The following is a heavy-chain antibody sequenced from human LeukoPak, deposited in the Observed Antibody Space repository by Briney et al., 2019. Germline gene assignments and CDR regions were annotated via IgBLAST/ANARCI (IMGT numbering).Heavy chain of an antibody. J-gene: IGHJ3*02. D-gene: IGHD2-21*02. V-gene: IGHV3-30*03. CDR2: ISYDGSNK. Sequence: PGGSLRLSCAASGFTFSSYGMHWVRQAPGKGLEWVAVISYDGSNKYYADSVKGRFTISRDNSKNTLYLQMNSLRAEDTAVYYCATRPSIVVVTTNDFDIWGQGTMVTVSS. CDR1: GFTFSSYG. CDR3: ATRPSIVVVTTNDFDI.